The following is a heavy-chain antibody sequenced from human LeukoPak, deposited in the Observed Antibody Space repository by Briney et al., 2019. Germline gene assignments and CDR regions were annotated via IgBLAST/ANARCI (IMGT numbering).Heavy chain of an antibody. CDR1: GFTFSSYA. Sequence: GGSLRLSCLVSGFTFSSYAMHWVRQAPGKGLEYVSAISSNGGSTYYANSVKGRFTISRDNSKNTLYLQMGSLRVEDMAVYYCARASSGWYGYWGQGTLVTVSS. CDR3: ARASSGWYGY. J-gene: IGHJ4*02. V-gene: IGHV3-64*01. CDR2: ISSNGGST. D-gene: IGHD6-19*01.